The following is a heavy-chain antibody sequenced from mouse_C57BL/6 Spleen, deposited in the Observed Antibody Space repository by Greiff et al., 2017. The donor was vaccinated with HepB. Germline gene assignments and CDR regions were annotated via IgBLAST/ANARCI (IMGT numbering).Heavy chain of an antibody. V-gene: IGHV5-9*01. CDR1: GFTFSSYT. CDR3: ARQGLLITTKAMDY. J-gene: IGHJ4*01. Sequence: EVKLQESGGGLVKPGGSLKLSCAASGFTFSSYTMSWVRQTPEKRLEWVATISGGGGNTYYPDSVKGRFTISRDNAKNTLYLQMSSLRSEDTALYYCARQGLLITTKAMDYWGQGTSVTVSS. CDR2: ISGGGGNT. D-gene: IGHD1-1*01.